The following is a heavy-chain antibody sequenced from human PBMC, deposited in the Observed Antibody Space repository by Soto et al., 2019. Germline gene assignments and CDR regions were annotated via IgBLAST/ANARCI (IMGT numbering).Heavy chain of an antibody. CDR1: GFTFSDHY. J-gene: IGHJ6*02. CDR3: ARGGPDSWRPRSGLDV. D-gene: IGHD3-3*01. V-gene: IGHV3-72*01. Sequence: EVQLVESGGGLVQPGGSLRLSCAASGFTFSDHYLDWVRQAPGKGLEWVGRTRNKANNYATEYAASVKGRFTISRHDSKNSLYLQMNSLKTEDTAVYYCARGGPDSWRPRSGLDVWGQGTTVTVSS. CDR2: TRNKANNYAT.